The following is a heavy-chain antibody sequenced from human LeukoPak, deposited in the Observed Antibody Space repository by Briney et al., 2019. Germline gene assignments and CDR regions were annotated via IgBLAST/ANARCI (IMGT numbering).Heavy chain of an antibody. CDR3: AREMGCSGGSCYSGVISNYYYYGMDV. CDR2: INPNSGGT. D-gene: IGHD2-15*01. Sequence: GASVKVSCKASGYTFTGYYMHWVRQAPAQGLEWMGWINPNSGGTNYAQKFQGWVTMTRDTSISTAYMELSRLRSDDTAVYYCAREMGCSGGSCYSGVISNYYYYGMDVWGQGTTVTVSS. CDR1: GYTFTGYY. V-gene: IGHV1-2*04. J-gene: IGHJ6*02.